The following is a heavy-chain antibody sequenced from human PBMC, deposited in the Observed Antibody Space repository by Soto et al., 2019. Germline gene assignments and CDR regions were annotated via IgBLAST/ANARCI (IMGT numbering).Heavy chain of an antibody. CDR1: GFPFSSYA. CDR2: ISGRGDIT. Sequence: GGSLRLSCAASGFPFSSYAMIWVRQAPGAGLEWLSVISGRGDITKYADSARGRFSTSRDNSKNTLYLQMNSLRAGDTAVYYCAKELLSGTYPSFDYWGQGILVTVSS. J-gene: IGHJ4*02. V-gene: IGHV3-23*01. CDR3: AKELLSGTYPSFDY. D-gene: IGHD1-26*01.